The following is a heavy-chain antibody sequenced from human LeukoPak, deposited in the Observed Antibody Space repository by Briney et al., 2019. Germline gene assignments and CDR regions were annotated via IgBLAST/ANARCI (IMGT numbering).Heavy chain of an antibody. CDR3: ARSQNYYGSGDY. J-gene: IGHJ4*02. Sequence: IPSETLSLTCTVSGDSVSNGNYYWSWLRQPPGKALEWIGYIYYTGSTYYNPPLEGRVTISVDTSRNQFSVKLSSVTAADTAVYYCARSQNYYGSGDYWSQGTLVTVSS. CDR1: GDSVSNGNYY. V-gene: IGHV4-61*01. D-gene: IGHD3-10*01. CDR2: IYYTGST.